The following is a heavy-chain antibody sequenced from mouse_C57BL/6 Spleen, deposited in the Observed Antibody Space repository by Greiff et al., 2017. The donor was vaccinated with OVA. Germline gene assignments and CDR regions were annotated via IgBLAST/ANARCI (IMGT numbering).Heavy chain of an antibody. D-gene: IGHD2-10*02. CDR1: GYTFTSYW. CDR2: IYPSDSET. CDR3: ARRTYGNYEEYYFDY. V-gene: IGHV1-61*01. J-gene: IGHJ2*01. Sequence: VQLQQPGAELVRPGSSVKLSCKASGYTFTSYWMDWVKQRPGQGLEWIGNIYPSDSETHYNQKFKDKATLTVDKSSSTAYMQLSSLTSEDSAVYYCARRTYGNYEEYYFDYWGQGTTLTVSS.